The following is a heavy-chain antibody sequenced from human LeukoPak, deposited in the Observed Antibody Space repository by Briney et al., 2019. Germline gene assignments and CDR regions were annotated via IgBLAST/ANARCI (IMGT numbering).Heavy chain of an antibody. CDR1: GFTFSSHW. CDR3: VRDGRVGATGTLLDL. D-gene: IGHD1-1*01. J-gene: IGHJ5*02. Sequence: GGSLRLSCAASGFTFSSHWMHWVRQAPGREMAWVSRINRDGTTTEYADSVKGRFTISRDNAKNTLYLQMNSLGVGDTAFYYCVRDGRVGATGTLLDLWGQGTLVTVSS. V-gene: IGHV3-74*03. CDR2: INRDGTTT.